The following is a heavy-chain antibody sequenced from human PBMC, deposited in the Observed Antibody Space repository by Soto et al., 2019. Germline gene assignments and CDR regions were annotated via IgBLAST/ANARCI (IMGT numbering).Heavy chain of an antibody. V-gene: IGHV2-70*01. CDR2: IDWDDDK. D-gene: IGHD6-19*01. CDR1: GFSLTTSGMF. J-gene: IGHJ4*02. CDR3: ARSPFGYSSGWAFDY. Sequence: SGPTLVNPTQTLTLTCTFSGFSLTTSGMFVSWIRQPPGKALEWLALIDWDDDKYYSTSLKTRLTISKDTSKNQVVLTMTNMDPVDTATYYCARSPFGYSSGWAFDYWGQGTLVTVSS.